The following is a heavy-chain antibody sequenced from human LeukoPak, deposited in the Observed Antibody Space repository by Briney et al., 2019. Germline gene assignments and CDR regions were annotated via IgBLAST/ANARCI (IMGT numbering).Heavy chain of an antibody. CDR2: INPNSGAT. Sequence: GASVKVSCKASVYTFTGYYMNWVRQAPGQGLEWMGWINPNSGATNYAQKFQGRVTMTRDTSISTTYMELSRLRSDDTAVYYCARDYGSGSYSSEFDYWGQGTLVTVSS. CDR3: ARDYGSGSYSSEFDY. D-gene: IGHD3-10*01. CDR1: VYTFTGYY. V-gene: IGHV1-2*02. J-gene: IGHJ4*02.